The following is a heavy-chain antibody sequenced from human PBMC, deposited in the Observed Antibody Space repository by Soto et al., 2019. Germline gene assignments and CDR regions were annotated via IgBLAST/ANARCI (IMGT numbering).Heavy chain of an antibody. CDR1: GVSTSNHY. J-gene: IGHJ4*02. Sequence: QVQLQESGPGLVKPSETLSLTCSVSGVSTSNHYWTWIRKPPGQGPEWIGCIYYRGTTNYNASFNSRVTTPXAXSXXQFSLRSPSVTTADTAVYYCARGGGSPSPDHEFAYWGQGILVTVSS. D-gene: IGHD6-19*01. V-gene: IGHV4-59*11. CDR3: ARGGGSPSPDHEFAY. CDR2: IYYRGTT.